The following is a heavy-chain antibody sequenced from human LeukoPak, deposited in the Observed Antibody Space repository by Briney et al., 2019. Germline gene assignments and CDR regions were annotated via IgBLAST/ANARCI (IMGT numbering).Heavy chain of an antibody. V-gene: IGHV1-18*01. Sequence: GASVTVSCKPSGYTFTSYSISWVRQAPGQGLEWMGWISAYNGNTDSAQKLQGRFTMTTDTSTSTAYMELRSLRSDDTAVYYCARGQYFDFWGQGTLVTVSS. CDR3: ARGQYFDF. CDR1: GYTFTSYS. CDR2: ISAYNGNT. J-gene: IGHJ4*02.